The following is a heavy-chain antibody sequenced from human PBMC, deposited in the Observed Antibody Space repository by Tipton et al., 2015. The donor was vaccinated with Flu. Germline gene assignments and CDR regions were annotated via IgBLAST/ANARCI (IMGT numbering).Heavy chain of an antibody. Sequence: TLSLTCTVSGGSMSSFYWSWIRKPAGKGLEWMGRMYAGGNTKYNPSLKSRVTMSVDTSKNQFSLRLTSVTAADTAVYYCARHSSSARGWFDPWGQGTLVTVSS. CDR2: MYAGGNT. V-gene: IGHV4-4*07. J-gene: IGHJ5*02. CDR3: ARHSSSARGWFDP. CDR1: GGSMSSFY. D-gene: IGHD1-26*01.